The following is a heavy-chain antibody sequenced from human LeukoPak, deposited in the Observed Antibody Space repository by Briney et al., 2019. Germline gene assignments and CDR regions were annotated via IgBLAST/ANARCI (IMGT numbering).Heavy chain of an antibody. Sequence: SETLSLTCTVSGGSISSYYWSWIRQPPGKGLEWIGYIYYSGSTNYNPSLKSRVTISVDTSKNQFSLKLSSVTAADTAVYYCARVREDYYDSSGYYYFDYWGQGTLVTVSS. CDR2: IYYSGST. CDR1: GGSISSYY. D-gene: IGHD3-22*01. V-gene: IGHV4-59*12. J-gene: IGHJ4*02. CDR3: ARVREDYYDSSGYYYFDY.